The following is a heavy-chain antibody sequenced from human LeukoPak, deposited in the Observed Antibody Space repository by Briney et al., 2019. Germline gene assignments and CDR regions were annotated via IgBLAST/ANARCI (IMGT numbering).Heavy chain of an antibody. CDR1: GGSFSGYY. Sequence: KPSETLSLTCAVYGGSFSGYYWSWIRQPPGKGLEWIGEINHSGSTNYNPSLKSRVTISVDTSKNQFSLKVNSVTAADTAVYYCARVGYSSGWSHFDIWGRGTLLTVSS. J-gene: IGHJ2*01. V-gene: IGHV4-34*01. CDR3: ARVGYSSGWSHFDI. D-gene: IGHD6-19*01. CDR2: INHSGST.